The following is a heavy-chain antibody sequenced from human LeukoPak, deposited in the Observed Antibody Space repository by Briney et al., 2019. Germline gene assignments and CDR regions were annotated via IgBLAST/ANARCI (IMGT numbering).Heavy chain of an antibody. D-gene: IGHD6-13*01. CDR3: ARFSGSSWYYFDY. CDR2: IYYSGST. J-gene: IGHJ4*02. Sequence: SETLYLTCTVSGGSISSYYWSWIRQPPGKGLEWIGYIYYSGSTNYNPSLKSRVTISVDTSKNQFSLKLSSVTAADTAVYYCARFSGSSWYYFDYWGQGTLVTVSS. CDR1: GGSISSYY. V-gene: IGHV4-59*01.